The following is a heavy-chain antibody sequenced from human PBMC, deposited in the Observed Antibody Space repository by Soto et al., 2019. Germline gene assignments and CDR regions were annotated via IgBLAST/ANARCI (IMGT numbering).Heavy chain of an antibody. D-gene: IGHD5-12*01. CDR3: GSDRRFGSGYKLGFDY. V-gene: IGHV3-30-3*01. Sequence: QVQLVESGGGVVQPGRSLRLSCAASGFTFSSYAMHWVRQAPGKGLEWVAVISFDGSKKYYADSVKDRFTVSRDNSKNXQYVQMNRLRAEETAVYYCGSDRRFGSGYKLGFDYWGQGTLVTVSS. CDR2: ISFDGSKK. J-gene: IGHJ4*02. CDR1: GFTFSSYA.